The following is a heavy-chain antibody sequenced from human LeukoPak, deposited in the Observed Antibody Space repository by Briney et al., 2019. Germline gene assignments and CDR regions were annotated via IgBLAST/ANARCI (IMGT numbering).Heavy chain of an antibody. V-gene: IGHV3-11*01. CDR2: ISSSGSTI. CDR3: ARDWGYCSSTSCYSNWFDP. J-gene: IGHJ5*02. D-gene: IGHD2-2*01. CDR1: GFTFSDYY. Sequence: GGSLRLSCAASGFTFSDYYMSWIRQAPGEGLEWVSYISSSGSTIYYADSVKGRFTISRDNAKNSLYLQMNSLRAEDTAVYYCARDWGYCSSTSCYSNWFDPWGQGTLVTVSS.